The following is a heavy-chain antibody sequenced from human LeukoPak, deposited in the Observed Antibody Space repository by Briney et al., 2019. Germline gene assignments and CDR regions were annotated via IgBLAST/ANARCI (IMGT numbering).Heavy chain of an antibody. CDR3: ARDQDWAFDI. J-gene: IGHJ3*02. D-gene: IGHD3/OR15-3a*01. CDR1: GYTFSHYG. CDR2: INPNSGGT. V-gene: IGHV1-2*02. Sequence: ASVKVSCKASGYTFSHYGITWVRQAPGQGLEWMGWINPNSGGTNYAQKFQGRVTMTRDTSISTAYMELSRLRSDDTAVYYCARDQDWAFDIWGQGTMVTVSS.